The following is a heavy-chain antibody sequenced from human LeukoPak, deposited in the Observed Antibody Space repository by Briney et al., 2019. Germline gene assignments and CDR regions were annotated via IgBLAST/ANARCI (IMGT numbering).Heavy chain of an antibody. CDR3: AKNSPPFGYCSSTSCHYFDY. D-gene: IGHD2-2*03. CDR1: GFTFSSYG. J-gene: IGHJ4*02. V-gene: IGHV3-30*02. CDR2: IRYDGSNK. Sequence: AGGSLRLSCAASGFTFSSYGMHWVRQAPGKGLEWVAFIRYDGSNKYYADSVKGRFTISRDNSKNTLYLQMNSLRAEDTAVYYCAKNSPPFGYCSSTSCHYFDYWGQGTLVTVSS.